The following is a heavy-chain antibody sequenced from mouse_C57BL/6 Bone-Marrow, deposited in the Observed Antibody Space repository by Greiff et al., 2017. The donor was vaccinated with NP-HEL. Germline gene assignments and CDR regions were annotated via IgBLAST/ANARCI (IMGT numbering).Heavy chain of an antibody. J-gene: IGHJ1*03. CDR2: IDPEDGET. Sequence: VQLQQSGAELVKPGASVKLSCTASGFNIKDYYMHWVKQRPEQGLEWIGRIDPEDGETKYAPKFQGKATIPADTSSNTAYLQLSSLTSEDTAVYYCASNYYGSRWYFDVWGTGTTVTVSS. V-gene: IGHV14-2*01. CDR1: GFNIKDYY. CDR3: ASNYYGSRWYFDV. D-gene: IGHD1-1*01.